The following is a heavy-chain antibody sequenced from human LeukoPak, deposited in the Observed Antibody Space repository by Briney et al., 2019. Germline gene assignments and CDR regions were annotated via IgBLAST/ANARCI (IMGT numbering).Heavy chain of an antibody. Sequence: PGGSLRLSCAASGFTFSSYGMNWVRQAPGKGLEWVSGISGSGGSTYYADSVKGRFTISRDNSKNTLYLQMNSLRAEDTAVYYCAKGVGYGDYGTQNYYYYYMDVWGKGTTVTISS. CDR2: ISGSGGST. J-gene: IGHJ6*03. V-gene: IGHV3-23*01. CDR3: AKGVGYGDYGTQNYYYYYMDV. CDR1: GFTFSSYG. D-gene: IGHD4-17*01.